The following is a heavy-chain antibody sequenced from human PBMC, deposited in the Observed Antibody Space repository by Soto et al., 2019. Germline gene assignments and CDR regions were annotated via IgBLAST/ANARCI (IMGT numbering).Heavy chain of an antibody. J-gene: IGHJ5*02. Sequence: GGSLRLSCAASGFTFSSYSMNWVRQAPGKGLEWVSSISSSSSYIYYADSVKGRFTISRDNAKNSLYLQMNSLRAEDTAVYYCARGGSSSNWFDPWGKGTLVTVSS. CDR1: GFTFSSYS. CDR3: ARGGSSSNWFDP. V-gene: IGHV3-21*01. CDR2: ISSSSSYI. D-gene: IGHD6-6*01.